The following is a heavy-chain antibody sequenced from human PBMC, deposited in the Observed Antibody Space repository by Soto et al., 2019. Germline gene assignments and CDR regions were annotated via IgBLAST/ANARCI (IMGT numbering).Heavy chain of an antibody. Sequence: SETLSLTCTVSGGSISSGGYYWSWIRQHPGKGLEWIGYIYYSGSTYYNPSLKSRVTISVDTSKNQFSLKLSSVTAADTAVYYCASDQRGAGIDYWGQGTLVTVSS. CDR1: GGSISSGGYY. V-gene: IGHV4-31*03. CDR2: IYYSGST. J-gene: IGHJ4*02. D-gene: IGHD6-13*01. CDR3: ASDQRGAGIDY.